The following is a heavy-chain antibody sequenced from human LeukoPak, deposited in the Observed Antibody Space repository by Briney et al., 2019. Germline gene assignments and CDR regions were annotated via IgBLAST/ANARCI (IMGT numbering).Heavy chain of an antibody. CDR1: GFNFDDYG. Sequence: GSLSLSCAASGFNFDDYGLNWIRQPPGKGLEWVGYIYYSGSTNYNPSLKSRVNISVDTSKNQFSLKMSSVTAADTAVYYCARERFYYGSGSYFDYWGQGTLVTVSS. V-gene: IGHV4-59*01. CDR3: ARERFYYGSGSYFDY. J-gene: IGHJ4*02. CDR2: IYYSGST. D-gene: IGHD3-10*01.